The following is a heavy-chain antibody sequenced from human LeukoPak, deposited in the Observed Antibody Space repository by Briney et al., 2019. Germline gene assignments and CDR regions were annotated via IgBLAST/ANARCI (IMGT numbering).Heavy chain of an antibody. Sequence: GGSPRLSCAASGFTFSDYYMSWIRQAPGKGLEWVSYISSGGGSTNYADSVKGRFTISRDNAKDSLYLQMNSLRAEDTAVYYCTRGFRQADYWGQGTLVTVSS. CDR3: TRGFRQADY. CDR1: GFTFSDYY. V-gene: IGHV3-11*05. J-gene: IGHJ4*02. CDR2: ISSGGGST.